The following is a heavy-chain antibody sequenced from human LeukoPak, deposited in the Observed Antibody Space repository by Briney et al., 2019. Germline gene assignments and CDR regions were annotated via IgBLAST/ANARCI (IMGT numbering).Heavy chain of an antibody. V-gene: IGHV3-74*03. CDR1: GFTFSRYW. D-gene: IGHD4/OR15-4a*01. J-gene: IGHJ5*02. Sequence: GGSLRLSCVASGFTFSRYWMHWVRQAPGKGLVWVSRINSDGFSTTYADFVRGRFTISRDNAKNTVYLQMNSLRAEDTAVYYCARDYGAWGQGTPVTVSS. CDR3: ARDYGA. CDR2: INSDGFST.